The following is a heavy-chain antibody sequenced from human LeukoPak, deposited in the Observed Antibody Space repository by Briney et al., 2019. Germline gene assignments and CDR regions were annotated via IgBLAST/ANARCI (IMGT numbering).Heavy chain of an antibody. D-gene: IGHD2-8*02. J-gene: IGHJ4*02. CDR1: GFTFSTFA. CDR2: IFPSGGEI. V-gene: IGHV3-23*01. Sequence: GGSLRLSCAASGFTFSTFAMIWVRQPPGKGLEWVSSIFPSGGEIHYADSVRGRFTISRDNSESTLSLQMNSLRAEDTAIYYCATYRQVLLPFESWGQGTLVTVSS. CDR3: ATYRQVLLPFES.